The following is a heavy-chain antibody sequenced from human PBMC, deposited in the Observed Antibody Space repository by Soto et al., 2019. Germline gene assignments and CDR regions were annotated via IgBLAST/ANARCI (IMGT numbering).Heavy chain of an antibody. Sequence: GGSLRLSCAASGFTFSNYEMHWVRQAPGKGLEWVSHINSDGTSTTLADSVKGRFTISRDNAKNTLYLQMNSLRVEDMAMYYCVRDNYGVDYWGRGTLVTVSS. CDR1: GFTFSNYE. D-gene: IGHD3-16*01. V-gene: IGHV3-74*03. J-gene: IGHJ4*02. CDR2: INSDGTST. CDR3: VRDNYGVDY.